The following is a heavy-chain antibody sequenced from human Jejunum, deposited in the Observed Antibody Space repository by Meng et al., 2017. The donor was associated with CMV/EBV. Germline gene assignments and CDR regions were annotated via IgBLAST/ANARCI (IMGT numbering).Heavy chain of an antibody. Sequence: AASGFTFSTDIMNWVRQAPGKGLEWVSSISNSGNYIYYADSVKGRFTISRDNAKNLVYLQMNSLRGEDTAVYYCARGNDFRYGMDVWGQGTTVTVSS. CDR2: ISNSGNYI. D-gene: IGHD3-3*01. CDR1: GFTFSTDI. CDR3: ARGNDFRYGMDV. J-gene: IGHJ6*02. V-gene: IGHV3-21*06.